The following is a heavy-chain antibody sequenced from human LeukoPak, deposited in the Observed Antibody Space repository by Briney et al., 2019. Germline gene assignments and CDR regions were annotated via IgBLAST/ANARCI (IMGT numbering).Heavy chain of an antibody. Sequence: GGSLRLSCTASGFNFGDYAMNWVRQAPGKGLEWVGFIRSEGYGGTTVYAASVQGRFSISRDDSKSIVYLQMNSLQTEDTAVYFCTREAFDNSGYYTLVFDFWGQGTLVAVSS. CDR2: IRSEGYGGTT. CDR3: TREAFDNSGYYTLVFDF. D-gene: IGHD3-22*01. J-gene: IGHJ4*02. CDR1: GFNFGDYA. V-gene: IGHV3-49*04.